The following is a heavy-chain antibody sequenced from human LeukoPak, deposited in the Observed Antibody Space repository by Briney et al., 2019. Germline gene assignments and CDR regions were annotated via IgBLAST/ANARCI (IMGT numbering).Heavy chain of an antibody. D-gene: IGHD3-22*01. J-gene: IGHJ4*02. CDR2: INHSGST. Sequence: SETLSLTCAVYGGSFSGYYWSWIRQPPGKGLEWIGEINHSGSTNYNPSLKSRVTISVDTSKNQFSLKLSSVTAADTAVYYCARGLGREGETYDSGGYFDYWGQGTLVTVSS. V-gene: IGHV4-34*01. CDR1: GGSFSGYY. CDR3: ARGLGREGETYDSGGYFDY.